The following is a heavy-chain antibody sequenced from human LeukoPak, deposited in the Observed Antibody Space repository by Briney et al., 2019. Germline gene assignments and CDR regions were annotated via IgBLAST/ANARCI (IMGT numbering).Heavy chain of an antibody. J-gene: IGHJ4*02. CDR3: AKEEESGPLDY. Sequence: GGSLRLSCVASGFTFSSYSMNWVRQAPGKGLEWVSYISSSSIIYYADSVKGRFTISRDNAKNSLYLQMNSLRAEDTAVYYCAKEEESGPLDYWGQGTLVTVSS. V-gene: IGHV3-48*04. CDR2: ISSSSII. D-gene: IGHD3-10*01. CDR1: GFTFSSYS.